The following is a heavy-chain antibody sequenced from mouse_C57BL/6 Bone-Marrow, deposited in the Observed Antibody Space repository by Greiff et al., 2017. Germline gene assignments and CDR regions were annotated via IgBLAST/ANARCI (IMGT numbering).Heavy chain of an antibody. V-gene: IGHV1-64*01. CDR1: GYTFTSYW. CDR2: IHPNSGST. Sequence: VQLQESGAELVKPGASVKLSCKASGYTFTSYWMHWVKQRPGQGLEWIGMIHPNSGSTNYNEKFKSKATLTVDKSSSTAYMQLSSLTSEDSAVYYCASPYDYDLAWFAYWGQGTLVTVSA. D-gene: IGHD2-4*01. CDR3: ASPYDYDLAWFAY. J-gene: IGHJ3*01.